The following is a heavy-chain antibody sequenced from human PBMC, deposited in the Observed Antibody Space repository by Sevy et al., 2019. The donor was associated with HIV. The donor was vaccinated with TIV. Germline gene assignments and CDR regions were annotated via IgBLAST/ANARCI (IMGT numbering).Heavy chain of an antibody. J-gene: IGHJ3*02. CDR1: GFTVTNAW. Sequence: GGSLRLSCAASGFTVTNAWMSWVRQAPGKGLEWVGRIRSKNGGGTTDYAAPARGRFTISRDDSKNTLYLQINSLKTDDTALYYCTTDHIRISATTLKPFEIWGRGTMVTVSS. D-gene: IGHD1-1*01. CDR3: TTDHIRISATTLKPFEI. V-gene: IGHV3-15*01. CDR2: IRSKNGGGTT.